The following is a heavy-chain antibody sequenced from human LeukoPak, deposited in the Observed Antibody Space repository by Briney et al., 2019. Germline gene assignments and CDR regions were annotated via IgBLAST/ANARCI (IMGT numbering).Heavy chain of an antibody. J-gene: IGHJ4*02. CDR2: ISGSGGST. D-gene: IGHD5-18*01. CDR3: AIGPAMADF. Sequence: GGSLRLSCAASGFTFSSYAMSWVRQAPGKGLEWVSAISGSGGSTYYAGSVKGRFTISRDNSKNTLYLQMNSLRAGDTAVYYCAIGPAMADFWGQGTLVTVSS. V-gene: IGHV3-23*01. CDR1: GFTFSSYA.